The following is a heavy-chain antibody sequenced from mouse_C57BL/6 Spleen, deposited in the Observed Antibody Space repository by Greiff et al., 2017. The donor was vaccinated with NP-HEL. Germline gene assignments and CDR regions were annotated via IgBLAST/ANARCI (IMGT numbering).Heavy chain of an antibody. J-gene: IGHJ3*01. Sequence: EVMLVESGGGLVKPGGSLKLSCAASGFTFSSYAMSWVRQTPEKRLEWVATISDGGSYTYYPDNVKGRFTISRDNAKNNLYLQMSHLKSEDTAMYYCARDESYGSWFAYWGQGTLVTVSA. V-gene: IGHV5-4*01. D-gene: IGHD1-1*01. CDR3: ARDESYGSWFAY. CDR1: GFTFSSYA. CDR2: ISDGGSYT.